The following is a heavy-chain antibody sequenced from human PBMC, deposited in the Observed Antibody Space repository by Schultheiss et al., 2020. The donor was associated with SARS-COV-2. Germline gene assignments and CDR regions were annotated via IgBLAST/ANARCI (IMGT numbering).Heavy chain of an antibody. J-gene: IGHJ3*02. CDR2: IIPILGIA. CDR3: ARDRYYDSSGYHHDAFDI. Sequence: SVKVSCKASGYTFTGYYMHWVRQAPGQGLEWMGRIIPILGIANYAQKFQGRVTITADKSTSTAYMELSSLRSEDTAVYYCARDRYYDSSGYHHDAFDIWGQGTMVTVSS. V-gene: IGHV1-69*04. CDR1: GYTFTGYY. D-gene: IGHD3-22*01.